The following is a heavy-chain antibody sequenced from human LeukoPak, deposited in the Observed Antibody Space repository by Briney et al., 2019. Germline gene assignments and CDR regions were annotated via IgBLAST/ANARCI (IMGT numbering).Heavy chain of an antibody. V-gene: IGHV4-38-2*02. CDR3: ARGLGVNWFDP. D-gene: IGHD4-23*01. CDR1: GYSISSGYY. J-gene: IGHJ5*02. Sequence: SETLSLTCTVSGYSISSGYYWGWIRQPPGKGLEWIGSIYHSGSTFYNPSLKSRVTISVDTSKNQFSLKLSSVTAADTAVYYCARGLGVNWFDPWGQGTLVTVSS. CDR2: IYHSGST.